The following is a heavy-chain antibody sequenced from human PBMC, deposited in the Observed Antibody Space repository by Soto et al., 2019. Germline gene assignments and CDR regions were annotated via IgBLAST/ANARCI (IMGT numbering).Heavy chain of an antibody. CDR3: ARSLLNVILPLGY. CDR1: GGTFSGYY. V-gene: IGHV1-2*02. D-gene: IGHD3-3*02. Sequence: ASVKVSCKASGGTFSGYYMHWVRQAPGQGLEWMGWINTLSGDTSFPQKFRGRLAMTRDTSIDTVFMEVSRLTSDDTAIYYCARSLLNVILPLGYWGQGTLVTVSS. CDR2: INTLSGDT. J-gene: IGHJ4*02.